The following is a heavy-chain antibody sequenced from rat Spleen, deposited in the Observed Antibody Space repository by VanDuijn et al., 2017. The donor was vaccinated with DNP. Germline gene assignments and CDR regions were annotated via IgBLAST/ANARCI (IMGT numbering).Heavy chain of an antibody. J-gene: IGHJ2*01. V-gene: IGHV5-31*01. CDR1: GFNFNDYW. Sequence: EVQLVESGGGLVQPGRSLKLSCAASGFNFNDYWMYWIRQAPGKGLEWVASINPDGGSTYYRDSVKGRFTISRDDAKSGLYLQMNSLKSEDTATYYCARGSTSIYWYFDFWGQGVMVTVSS. CDR3: ARGSTSIYWYFDF. D-gene: IGHD1-2*01. CDR2: INPDGGST.